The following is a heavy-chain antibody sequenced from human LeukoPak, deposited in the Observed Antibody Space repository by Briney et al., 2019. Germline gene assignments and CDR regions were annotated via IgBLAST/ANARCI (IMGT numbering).Heavy chain of an antibody. J-gene: IGHJ4*02. CDR2: INWNGGST. D-gene: IGHD4-11*01. V-gene: IGHV3-20*03. Sequence: WIRQAPGKGLEWVSGINWNGGSTGYADSVKGRFTISRDNAKNSLYLQMNSLRAEDTALYYCARVASNYDFDYWGQGTLVTVSS. CDR3: ARVASNYDFDY.